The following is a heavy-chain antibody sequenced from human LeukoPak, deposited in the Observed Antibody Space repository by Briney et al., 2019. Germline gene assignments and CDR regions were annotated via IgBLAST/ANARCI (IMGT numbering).Heavy chain of an antibody. Sequence: GGSLRLSCAASGFTFNNYAMSWVRQAPGKGLEWVSGISGSGGSTYYADSVKGRFTISRDNSKNTLYLQMNSLRAEDTAVYYCAKVPPRYCSSTSCYGRDYYGMDVWGQGTTVTVSS. CDR1: GFTFNNYA. J-gene: IGHJ6*02. CDR2: ISGSGGST. D-gene: IGHD2-2*01. V-gene: IGHV3-23*01. CDR3: AKVPPRYCSSTSCYGRDYYGMDV.